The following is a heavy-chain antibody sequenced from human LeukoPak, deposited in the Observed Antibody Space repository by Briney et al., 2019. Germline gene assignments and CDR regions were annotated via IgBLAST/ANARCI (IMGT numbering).Heavy chain of an antibody. CDR1: GLPLSRFC. CDR3: AGRGSAFDI. CDR2: IKQDGSEI. D-gene: IGHD3-16*01. V-gene: IGHV3-7*01. J-gene: IGHJ3*02. Sequence: GGSLRLSCAASGLPLSRFCMPWARQALGKGREWVANIKQDGSEIYYVDSVKDRFTITRDNAQNSLYLQMNSLRADDTAVYYCAGRGSAFDIWGQGTMVTVSS.